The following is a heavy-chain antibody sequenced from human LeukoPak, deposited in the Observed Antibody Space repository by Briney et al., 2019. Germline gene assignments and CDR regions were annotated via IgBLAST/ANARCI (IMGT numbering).Heavy chain of an antibody. D-gene: IGHD3-3*01. CDR3: ARTQYYDFWSGHYDFDY. V-gene: IGHV1-69*13. CDR2: IIPIFGTA. Sequence: SVKVSCKASGGTFSSYAISWVRQAPGQGLEWMGGIIPIFGTANYAQKFQGRVTITADESTSTAYMELSSLRSDDTAVYYCARTQYYDFWSGHYDFDYWGQGTLVTVSS. J-gene: IGHJ4*02. CDR1: GGTFSSYA.